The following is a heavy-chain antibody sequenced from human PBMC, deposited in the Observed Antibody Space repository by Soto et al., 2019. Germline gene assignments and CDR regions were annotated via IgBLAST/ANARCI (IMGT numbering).Heavy chain of an antibody. CDR3: ATLDGLSAAGTWGNLQH. Sequence: EVQLVESGGGLVQPGGSLRLSCAASGFTFNSYSMTWVRQAPGQGLEWVSAISGTGERTYYADSVQGRFTISRDNSKSTVFLQLSSLRAEDTAVYYCATLDGLSAAGTWGNLQHWGQGTLVTFS. CDR1: GFTFNSYS. CDR2: ISGTGERT. J-gene: IGHJ1*01. V-gene: IGHV3-23*04. D-gene: IGHD6-13*01.